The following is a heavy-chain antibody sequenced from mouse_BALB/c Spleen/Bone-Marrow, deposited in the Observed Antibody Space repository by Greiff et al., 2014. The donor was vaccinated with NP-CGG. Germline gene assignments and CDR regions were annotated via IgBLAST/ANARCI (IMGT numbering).Heavy chain of an antibody. CDR3: ASYYYGSSTFAY. D-gene: IGHD1-1*01. V-gene: IGHV14-3*02. CDR1: GFNIKDTY. Sequence: DVKLVESGAELVKPGASVKLSCTASGFNIKDTYMHWVKQRPEQGLEWIGRIDPANGNTKYDPKFQGKATITADTSSDTAYLQPSSLTSEDTAVYYCASYYYGSSTFAYWGQGTLVTVSA. J-gene: IGHJ3*01. CDR2: IDPANGNT.